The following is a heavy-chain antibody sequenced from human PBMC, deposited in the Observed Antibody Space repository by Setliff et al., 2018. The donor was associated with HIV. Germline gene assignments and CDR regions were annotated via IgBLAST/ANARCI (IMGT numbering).Heavy chain of an antibody. V-gene: IGHV4-34*01. J-gene: IGHJ4*02. CDR2: INHSGGT. CDR1: GGSFSAYY. CDR3: ARGVRDNSGWSSYYFDY. D-gene: IGHD6-19*01. Sequence: PSETLSLTCAVYGGSFSAYYWSWIRQTPGKGLEWIGEINHSGGTNYNPSLKSRVTMSVDTSKKQFSLRLTSVTAADTAVYYCARGVRDNSGWSSYYFDYWGQGTLVTVSS.